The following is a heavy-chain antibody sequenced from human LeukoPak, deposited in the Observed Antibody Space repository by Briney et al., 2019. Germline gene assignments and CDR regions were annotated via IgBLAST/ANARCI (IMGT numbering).Heavy chain of an antibody. CDR1: GGSIRSGSYY. V-gene: IGHV4-61*02. Sequence: PSETLSLTCTVSGGSIRSGSYYWSWIRQPAGKGLEWIGRIYTSGSTNYNPSLKSRVTISVDTSKNQFSLKLSSVTAADTAVYYCARDSLATRTPFDYWGQGTLVTVSS. J-gene: IGHJ4*02. CDR3: ARDSLATRTPFDY. CDR2: IYTSGST. D-gene: IGHD5-24*01.